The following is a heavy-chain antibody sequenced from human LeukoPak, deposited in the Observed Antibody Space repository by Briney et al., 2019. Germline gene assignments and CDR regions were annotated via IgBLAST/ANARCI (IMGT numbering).Heavy chain of an antibody. CDR3: AREVDIVVVVAATHYGMDV. D-gene: IGHD2-15*01. CDR1: GFTFSSYS. J-gene: IGHJ6*02. V-gene: IGHV3-21*01. Sequence: GGSLRLSCAASGFTFSSYSMNWVRQAPGKGLEWVSSISSSSSYIYYADSVKGRFTISRDNAKNSLYLQMNSLRAEDTAVYYCAREVDIVVVVAATHYGMDVWGQGTTVTVSS. CDR2: ISSSSSYI.